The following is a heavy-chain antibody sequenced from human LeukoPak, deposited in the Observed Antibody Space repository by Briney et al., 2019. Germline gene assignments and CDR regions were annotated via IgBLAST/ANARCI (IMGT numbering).Heavy chain of an antibody. CDR2: ISGSGGST. D-gene: IGHD3-9*01. CDR3: AKLFSPAGPFRYFDWLSTGPYYFDY. V-gene: IGHV3-23*01. J-gene: IGHJ4*02. CDR1: GFTFSSYA. Sequence: GGSLRLSCAASGFTFSSYAMSWVRQAPGKGLEWVSAISGSGGSTYYADSVKGRFTISRDNSKNTLYLQMNSLRAEDTAVYYCAKLFSPAGPFRYFDWLSTGPYYFDYWGQGTLVTVSS.